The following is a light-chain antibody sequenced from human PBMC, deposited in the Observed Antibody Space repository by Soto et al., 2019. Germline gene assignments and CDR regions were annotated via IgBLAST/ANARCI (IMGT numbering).Light chain of an antibody. Sequence: EIVMTQSPATLSVSPGERATLSCRASQSVRSNLAWYQQKPGQAPRLLIYGASNRATGIPGRFSGSGSGTEFALTISSLQSEDLAIYYCQQYNSWSSITFGQGTRLEIK. CDR1: QSVRSN. J-gene: IGKJ5*01. CDR3: QQYNSWSSIT. CDR2: GAS. V-gene: IGKV3-15*01.